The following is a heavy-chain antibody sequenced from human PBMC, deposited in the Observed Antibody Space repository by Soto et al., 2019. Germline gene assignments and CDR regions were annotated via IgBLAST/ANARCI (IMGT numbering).Heavy chain of an antibody. J-gene: IGHJ6*02. Sequence: PGGSLRLSCAASGFTFSSYGMHWVRQAPGKGLEWVAVISYDGSNKYYADSVKGRFTISRDNSKNTLYLQMNSLRAEDTAVHYCRGVTMGRDYYYYGMDVWGQGTTVTVSS. V-gene: IGHV3-30*03. CDR2: ISYDGSNK. CDR1: GFTFSSYG. D-gene: IGHD4-17*01. CDR3: RGVTMGRDYYYYGMDV.